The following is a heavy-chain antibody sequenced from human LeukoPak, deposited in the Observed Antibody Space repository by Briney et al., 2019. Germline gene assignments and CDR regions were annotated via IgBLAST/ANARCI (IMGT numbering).Heavy chain of an antibody. Sequence: GGSLRLSCAASGFTFSSYGMHWVRQAPGKGLEWVAVIWYDGSNEYHADSVKGRFTISRDNSKNTLHLQMNSLRAEDTAVYYCERGLRNTDTFDIWGQGTMVTVSS. CDR1: GFTFSSYG. CDR3: ERGLRNTDTFDI. CDR2: IWYDGSNE. J-gene: IGHJ3*02. V-gene: IGHV3-33*01.